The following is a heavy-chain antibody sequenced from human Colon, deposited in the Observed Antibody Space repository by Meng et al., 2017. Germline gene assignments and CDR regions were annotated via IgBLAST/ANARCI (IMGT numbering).Heavy chain of an antibody. J-gene: IGHJ5*02. CDR3: AHHTPGVAVTGTPYNWFDP. Sequence: QITLKESGPTLLKPTQTLTLTCTFSGVSLSNSEVGVGWIRQPPGKALEWLALIYWDDDKRYSPSLRGRLTITKDTSRDQVVLTMTDMAPDDTATYFCAHHTPGVAVTGTPYNWFDPWGQGTLVTVSS. CDR1: GVSLSNSEVG. CDR2: IYWDDDK. D-gene: IGHD6-19*01. V-gene: IGHV2-5*02.